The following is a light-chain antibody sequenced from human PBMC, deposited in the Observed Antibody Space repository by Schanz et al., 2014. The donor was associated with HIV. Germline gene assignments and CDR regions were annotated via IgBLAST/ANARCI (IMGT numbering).Light chain of an antibody. CDR3: QQYYSFPPT. CDR2: AAS. J-gene: IGKJ2*01. Sequence: DIPLTQSPSFLSASVGDRVNVTCRASQGINNFLAWYQQKPGKAPKLLIYAASTLQSGVPSRFSGSGSGTDFTLTISCLQSEDFATYYCQQYYSFPPTFGQGTKLEIK. CDR1: QGINNF. V-gene: IGKV1-9*01.